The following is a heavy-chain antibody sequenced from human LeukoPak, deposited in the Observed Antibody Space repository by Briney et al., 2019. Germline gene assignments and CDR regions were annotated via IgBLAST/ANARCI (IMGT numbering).Heavy chain of an antibody. V-gene: IGHV3-20*04. CDR1: GFTFDDYG. Sequence: GGSLRLSCAASGFTFDDYGMSWVRQAPGKGLEWVSGINWNGGSTGYADSVKGRFTISRDNAKNSLYLQMSSLRSEDTAVYYCARGDPYYYDSSGYYPPPKYFQHWGQGTLVTVSS. CDR2: INWNGGST. J-gene: IGHJ1*01. D-gene: IGHD3-22*01. CDR3: ARGDPYYYDSSGYYPPPKYFQH.